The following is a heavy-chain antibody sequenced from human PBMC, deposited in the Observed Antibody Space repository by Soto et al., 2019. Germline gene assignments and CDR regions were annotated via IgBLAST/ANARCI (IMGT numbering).Heavy chain of an antibody. V-gene: IGHV3-23*01. CDR3: AKDGERGSGLGTGYYFDY. D-gene: IGHD6-19*01. Sequence: EVQLLESGGGLVQPGGSLRLSCAASGFTFSSYAMSWVRQAPGKGLEWVSAISGSGGSTYYADSVKGRFTISRDNSKNTLYLQMNSLRAEDTAVYYCAKDGERGSGLGTGYYFDYWGQGTLVTVSS. CDR2: ISGSGGST. J-gene: IGHJ4*02. CDR1: GFTFSSYA.